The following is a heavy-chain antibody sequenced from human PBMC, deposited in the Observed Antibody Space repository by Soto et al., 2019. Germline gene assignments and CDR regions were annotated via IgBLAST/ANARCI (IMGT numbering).Heavy chain of an antibody. D-gene: IGHD6-13*01. CDR1: GGSISSSSYY. CDR2: IYYSGST. CDR3: ARHGPRYSSSVGMDLDY. V-gene: IGHV4-39*01. Sequence: SETLSLTCTVSGGSISSSSYYWGWIRQPPGKGLEWIGSIYYSGSTYYNPSLKSRVTISVDTSKNQFSLKLSSVTAADTAVYYCARHGPRYSSSVGMDLDYWGQGTLVTVSS. J-gene: IGHJ4*02.